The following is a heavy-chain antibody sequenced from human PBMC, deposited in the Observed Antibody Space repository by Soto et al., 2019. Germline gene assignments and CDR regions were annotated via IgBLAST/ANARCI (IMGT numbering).Heavy chain of an antibody. Sequence: ASVKVSCKASGYTFTGYYMHWVRQAPGQGLEWMGWINPNSGGTNYAQKFQGWVTMTRDTSISTAYMELSRLRSDDTAVYYCARGIVGATKGDWFDPWGQGTLVTVSS. CDR2: INPNSGGT. CDR3: ARGIVGATKGDWFDP. D-gene: IGHD1-26*01. J-gene: IGHJ5*02. V-gene: IGHV1-2*04. CDR1: GYTFTGYY.